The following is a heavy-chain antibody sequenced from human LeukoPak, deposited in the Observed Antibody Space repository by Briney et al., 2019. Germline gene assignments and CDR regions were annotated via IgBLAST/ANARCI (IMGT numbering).Heavy chain of an antibody. CDR3: ARDHRQYYDSSGYYFPEAFDI. Sequence: GGSLRLSCAASGFPFSYFGMHWVRQAPGKELEWVAFIRFDGNDKFYADSVKGRFTISRDNAKNSLYLQMNSLRAEDTAVYYCARDHRQYYDSSGYYFPEAFDIWGQGTMVTVSS. D-gene: IGHD3-22*01. J-gene: IGHJ3*02. V-gene: IGHV3-30*02. CDR2: IRFDGNDK. CDR1: GFPFSYFG.